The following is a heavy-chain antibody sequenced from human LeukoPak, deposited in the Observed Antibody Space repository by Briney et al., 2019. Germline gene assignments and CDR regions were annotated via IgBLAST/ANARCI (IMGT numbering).Heavy chain of an antibody. D-gene: IGHD3-10*01. CDR2: IYYSGST. CDR3: ARGGYYCSGNDFRFDP. J-gene: IGHJ5*02. CDR1: DTSINTYY. Sequence: SETLSLTCTVSDTSINTYYWSWIRQPPGKGLEWIGYIYYSGSTNYKPSLKSRVTISVDTSKNQFSLKLNSVTAADTAVYYCARGGYYCSGNDFRFDPWGQGTLVTVSS. V-gene: IGHV4-59*01.